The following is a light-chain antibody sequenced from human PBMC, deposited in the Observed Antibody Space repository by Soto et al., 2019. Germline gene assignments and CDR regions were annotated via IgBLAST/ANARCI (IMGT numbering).Light chain of an antibody. Sequence: QSVLTQPASVSGSPGQSITISCTGTSSDVGGYILVSWYQQHPGKAPKLMIYEVSNRPSGISNRFSGSKSGNTASLTISGLQAVDEADYYCTSYTSISLYVFGTGTKLTVL. CDR3: TSYTSISLYV. J-gene: IGLJ1*01. V-gene: IGLV2-14*02. CDR2: EVS. CDR1: SSDVGGYIL.